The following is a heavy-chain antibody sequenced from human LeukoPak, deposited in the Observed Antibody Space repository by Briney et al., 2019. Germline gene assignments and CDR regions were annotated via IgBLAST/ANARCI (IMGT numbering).Heavy chain of an antibody. D-gene: IGHD3-16*02. Sequence: SETLSLTCAVYGGSFSGYYWSWIRQPPGKGLEWIGEINHSGSTNYNPSLKSRVTISVDTSKNQFSLKLSSVAAADTAVYYCARGLRGSYLNYYYMDVWGKGTTVTVSS. CDR1: GGSFSGYY. CDR3: ARGLRGSYLNYYYMDV. CDR2: INHSGST. V-gene: IGHV4-34*01. J-gene: IGHJ6*03.